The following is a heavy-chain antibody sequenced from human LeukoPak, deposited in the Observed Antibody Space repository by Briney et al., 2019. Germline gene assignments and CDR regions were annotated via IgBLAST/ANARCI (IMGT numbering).Heavy chain of an antibody. CDR3: VKGGDGFNFGDH. V-gene: IGHV3-33*06. Sequence: PGRSLRLSCAASGFSFSNFGMHWVRQTPGKGLEWVALIWSDARKTHYADSVMGRFTISRDNSENTLYLQMNSLRVEDTAVYYCVKGGDGFNFGDHWGQGTLVTVTS. CDR1: GFSFSNFG. D-gene: IGHD5-24*01. CDR2: IWSDARKT. J-gene: IGHJ4*02.